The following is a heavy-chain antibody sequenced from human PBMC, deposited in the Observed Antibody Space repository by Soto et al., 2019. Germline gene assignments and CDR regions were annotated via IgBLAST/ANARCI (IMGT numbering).Heavy chain of an antibody. V-gene: IGHV3-30*18. CDR2: ISYDGSNK. CDR3: AKISSLLWTDHARSGYPRGFDY. CDR1: GFTFSSYG. Sequence: GGSLRLSCAASGFTFSSYGMHWVRQAPGKGLEWVAVISYDGSNKYYADSVKGRFTISRDNSKNTLYLQMNSLRAEDTAVYYCAKISSLLWTDHARSGYPRGFDYWGQGTLVTVSS. D-gene: IGHD3-3*01. J-gene: IGHJ4*02.